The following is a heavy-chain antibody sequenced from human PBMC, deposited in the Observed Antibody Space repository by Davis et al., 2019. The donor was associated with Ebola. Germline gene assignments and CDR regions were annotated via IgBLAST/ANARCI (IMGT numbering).Heavy chain of an antibody. Sequence: GESLKISCAASGFTFSNAWMSWVRQAPGKGLEWVGRIKSKTDGGTTDYAAPVKGRFTISRDDSKNTLYLQMNSLKTEDTAVYYCTTFLWFGESLLYYYYYYMDVWGKGTTVTVSS. CDR1: GFTFSNAW. V-gene: IGHV3-15*01. CDR3: TTFLWFGESLLYYYYYYMDV. J-gene: IGHJ6*03. CDR2: IKSKTDGGTT. D-gene: IGHD3-10*01.